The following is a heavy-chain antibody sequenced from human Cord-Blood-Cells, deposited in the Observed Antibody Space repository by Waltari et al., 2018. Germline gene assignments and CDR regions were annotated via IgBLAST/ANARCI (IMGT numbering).Heavy chain of an antibody. V-gene: IGHV4-34*01. J-gene: IGHJ4*02. Sequence: QVQLQQWGAGLLKPSETLSLTCAVYGGSFSGYYWSWIRQPPGKGLEWIGEINHSGSTNYNPSLKRRVTISVDTSKNQFSLKLSSVTAADTAVYYCARGPLGKLELDYWGQGTLVTVSS. CDR1: GGSFSGYY. CDR3: ARGPLGKLELDY. CDR2: INHSGST. D-gene: IGHD1-7*01.